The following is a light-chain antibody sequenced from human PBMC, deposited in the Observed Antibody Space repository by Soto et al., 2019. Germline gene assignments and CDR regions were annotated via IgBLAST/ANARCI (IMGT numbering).Light chain of an antibody. CDR3: SSYTSSSGV. CDR1: SSDVGGYNY. CDR2: DVS. V-gene: IGLV2-14*01. J-gene: IGLJ3*02. Sequence: QSALTQPASVSGSPGQSITISCTGTSSDVGGYNYVSWYQQHPGKAPKLMIYDVSNRPSGVSNRFSGSKSGNTASLTISGLQAEDEADYYCSSYTSSSGVFGGGTKRTVL.